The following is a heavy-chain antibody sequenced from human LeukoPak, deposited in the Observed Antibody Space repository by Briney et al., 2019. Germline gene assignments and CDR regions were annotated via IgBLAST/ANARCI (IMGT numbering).Heavy chain of an antibody. CDR3: ARTELNSYGYSYYYSMDV. D-gene: IGHD5-18*01. Sequence: SETLSLTCTVSGGSISSYYWSWIRQPPGKGLEWIGYIYYSGSTNYNPSLKSRVTISVDTSKNQFSLKLSSVTAADTAVYYCARTELNSYGYSYYYSMDVWGQGTTVTVSS. J-gene: IGHJ6*02. V-gene: IGHV4-59*01. CDR1: GGSISSYY. CDR2: IYYSGST.